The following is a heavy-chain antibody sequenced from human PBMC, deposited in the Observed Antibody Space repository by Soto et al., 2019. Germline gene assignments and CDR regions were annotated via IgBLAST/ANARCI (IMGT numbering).Heavy chain of an antibody. Sequence: LTCAVSGYSISSGYYWGWIRQPPGKGLEWIGSIYHSGSTYYNPSLKSRVTISVDTSKNQFSLKLSSVTAADTAVYYCARDTYYYDSSGYSYSDYWGQGTLVTVPQ. CDR3: ARDTYYYDSSGYSYSDY. J-gene: IGHJ4*02. D-gene: IGHD3-22*01. CDR2: IYHSGST. CDR1: GYSISSGYY. V-gene: IGHV4-38-2*01.